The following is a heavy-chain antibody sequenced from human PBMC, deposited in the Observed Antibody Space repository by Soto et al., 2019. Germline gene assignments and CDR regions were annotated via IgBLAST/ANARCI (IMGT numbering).Heavy chain of an antibody. CDR2: IYYDGNT. CDR1: GGSISSSSHY. D-gene: IGHD3-22*01. Sequence: PSETLSLTCTVSGGSISSSSHYWGWIRQPPGKGLECIGNIYYDGNTYYNPSLKSRVTISLDTSKNQFSLRLSSVTAADTAVYYCARDPSYYDNDLGPGSHWGQGTLVTVS. J-gene: IGHJ4*02. CDR3: ARDPSYYDNDLGPGSH. V-gene: IGHV4-39*02.